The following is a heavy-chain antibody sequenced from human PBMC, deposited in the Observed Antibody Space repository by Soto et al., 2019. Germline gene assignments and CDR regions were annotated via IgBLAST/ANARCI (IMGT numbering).Heavy chain of an antibody. CDR2: IDPDNGRT. CDR1: GYPFSTYH. V-gene: IGHV1-46*03. Sequence: QVLLEQSGAEVRRPGASVKISCQASGYPFSTYHXXWVRQAPGQGLEWMGRIDPDNGRTKFAQSLQGRVTMTRDTSTNSVYMELRALKSEDTAIYFCTRMSRSFDYWGQGSHVTVSS. CDR3: TRMSRSFDY. J-gene: IGHJ4*02.